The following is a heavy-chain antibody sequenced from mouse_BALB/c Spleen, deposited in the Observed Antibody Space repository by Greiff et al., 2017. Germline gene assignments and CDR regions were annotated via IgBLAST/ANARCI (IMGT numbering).Heavy chain of an antibody. CDR2: IDPETGGT. CDR1: GYTFTDYE. Sequence: QVQLQQSGAELVRPGASVTLSCKASGYTFTDYEMHWVKQTPVHGLEWIGAIDPETGGTAYNQKFKGKATLTADKSSSTAYMELRSLTSEDSAVYYCTRWGYSGYRLYAMDYWGQGTSVTVSS. V-gene: IGHV1-15*01. D-gene: IGHD1-2*01. J-gene: IGHJ4*01. CDR3: TRWGYSGYRLYAMDY.